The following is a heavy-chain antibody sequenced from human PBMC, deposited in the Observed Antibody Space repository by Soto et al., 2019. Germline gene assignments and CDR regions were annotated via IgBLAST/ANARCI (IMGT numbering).Heavy chain of an antibody. CDR1: GGSISSGGYY. V-gene: IGHV4-31*03. J-gene: IGHJ6*02. CDR2: IYYSGST. Sequence: SETLSLTCTVSGGSISSGGYYWSWIRQHPGKGLEWIGYIYYSGSTYYNPSLKSRVTISVDTSKNQFSLKLSSVTAADTAVYYCARVHPSFGEAGNYYGMDVWGQGTTVTVSS. CDR3: ARVHPSFGEAGNYYGMDV. D-gene: IGHD3-10*01.